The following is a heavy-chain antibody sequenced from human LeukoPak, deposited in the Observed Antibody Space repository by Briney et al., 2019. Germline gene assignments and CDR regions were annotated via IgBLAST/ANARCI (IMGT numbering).Heavy chain of an antibody. V-gene: IGHV3-30*04. CDR1: GFTFSSYV. CDR3: ARDPGIPAAGTVGYFDY. CDR2: ISYDGSNK. J-gene: IGHJ4*02. Sequence: PGGSLRLSCAASGFTFSSYVMHWVRQAPGKGLEWVAVISYDGSNKYYADSVKGRFTISRDNAKNSLYLQMNSLRAEDTAVYYCARDPGIPAAGTVGYFDYWGQGTLVTVSS. D-gene: IGHD6-13*01.